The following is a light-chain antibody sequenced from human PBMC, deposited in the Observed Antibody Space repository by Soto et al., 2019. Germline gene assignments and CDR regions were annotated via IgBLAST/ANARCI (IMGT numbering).Light chain of an antibody. Sequence: QSVLTQPPSVSGAPGQRVTISCSGSSSNIGAGYDVHWYQQLPGTAPKLLIYGNNNRPSGVPDRFSGSKSGTSASLAITGLHAEDEADYYCQSYDSSLSGRVFGTGTKLTVL. CDR1: SSNIGAGYD. CDR3: QSYDSSLSGRV. CDR2: GNN. V-gene: IGLV1-40*01. J-gene: IGLJ1*01.